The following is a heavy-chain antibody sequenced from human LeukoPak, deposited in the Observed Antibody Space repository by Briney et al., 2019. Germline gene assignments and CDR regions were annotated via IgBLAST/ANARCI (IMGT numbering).Heavy chain of an antibody. D-gene: IGHD5-18*01. J-gene: IGHJ4*02. CDR3: VRGGYSYGYGFDY. CDR1: GFTVSSSY. V-gene: IGHV3-9*01. CDR2: ISWNSGSI. Sequence: GGSLRLSCAASGFTVSSSYMSWVRQAPGKGLEWVSGISWNSGSIGYADSVKGRFTISRDNAKNSLYLQMNSLRAEDTALYYCVRGGYSYGYGFDYWGQGTLVTVSS.